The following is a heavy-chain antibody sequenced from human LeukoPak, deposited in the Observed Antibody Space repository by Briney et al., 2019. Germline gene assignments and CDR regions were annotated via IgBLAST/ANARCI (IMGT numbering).Heavy chain of an antibody. CDR3: AKIAVADYLDY. V-gene: IGHV3-7*03. CDR2: INKDGCAK. J-gene: IGHJ4*02. D-gene: IGHD6-19*01. Sequence: PGGSLRLSCTASGFTFSSYCMSWVRQAPGKGLQWVANINKDGCAKYYVDSVKGRFTISRDKAKNSLDLQMNSLRAEDTAVYYWAKIAVADYLDYWGQGTLVTVSS. CDR1: GFTFSSYC.